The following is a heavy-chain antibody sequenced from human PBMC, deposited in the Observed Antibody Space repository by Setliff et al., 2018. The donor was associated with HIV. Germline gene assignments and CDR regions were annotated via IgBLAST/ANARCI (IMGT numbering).Heavy chain of an antibody. D-gene: IGHD1-26*01. CDR2: ISDSGRTI. CDR3: AKESGSYYFDS. CDR1: GFTFSDYT. Sequence: GGSLRLSCAASGFTFSDYTMNWVRQAPGKGLEWLSYISDSGRTIYYAGSVKGRFTISRDNAKNSLYLQMNSLRAEDTALYYCAKESGSYYFDSWGQGTPVTVSS. V-gene: IGHV3-48*04. J-gene: IGHJ4*02.